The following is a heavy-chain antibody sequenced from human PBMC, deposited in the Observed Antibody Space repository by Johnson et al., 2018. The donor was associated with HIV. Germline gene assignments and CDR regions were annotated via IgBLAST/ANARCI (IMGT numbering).Heavy chain of an antibody. J-gene: IGHJ3*02. CDR2: IGTAGDT. V-gene: IGHV3-13*01. Sequence: VQLVESGGGVVRPGGSLRLSCAASGFTVSSNYMSWVRQAPGKGLEWVSAIGTAGDTYYPGSVKGRFTISRENAKNTLYLQMNSLRAEDTAVYYCAKDDTVAFFIGAFDIWGQGTMVTVSS. CDR1: GFTVSSNY. CDR3: AKDDTVAFFIGAFDI. D-gene: IGHD4-23*01.